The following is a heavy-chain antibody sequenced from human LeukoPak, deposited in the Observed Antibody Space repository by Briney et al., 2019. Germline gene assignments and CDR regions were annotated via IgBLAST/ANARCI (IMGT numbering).Heavy chain of an antibody. CDR3: ARNHYDSSGYYFSDAFDI. CDR1: GYTFTGYY. V-gene: IGHV1-2*06. CDR2: VNPNSGGT. D-gene: IGHD3-22*01. J-gene: IGHJ3*02. Sequence: ASVKVSCKASGYTFTGYYMHWVRPAPGQGPEWMGQVNPNSGGTHYAQKVQGRVTMTRDTSISTAYMELSRLRSDDTAGYYCARNHYDSSGYYFSDAFDIWGQGTMATVSS.